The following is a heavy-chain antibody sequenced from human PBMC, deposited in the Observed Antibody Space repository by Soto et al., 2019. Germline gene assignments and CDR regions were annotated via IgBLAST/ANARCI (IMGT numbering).Heavy chain of an antibody. D-gene: IGHD6-6*01. Sequence: QVQLVESGGGVVQPGRSLRLSCAASGFTFSSYGMHWVRQAPGKGLEWVAVISYDGSNKYYADSVKGRFTISRDNSKNTLYLQMNSLRAEDTAVYYCAKYSSSVYFDYWGQGTLVTVSS. CDR2: ISYDGSNK. J-gene: IGHJ4*02. CDR1: GFTFSSYG. V-gene: IGHV3-30*18. CDR3: AKYSSSVYFDY.